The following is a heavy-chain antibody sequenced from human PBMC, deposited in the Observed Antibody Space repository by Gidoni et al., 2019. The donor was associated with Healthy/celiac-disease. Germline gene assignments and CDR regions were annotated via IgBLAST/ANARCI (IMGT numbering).Heavy chain of an antibody. J-gene: IGHJ4*02. V-gene: IGHV3-11*05. Sequence: QVQLVESGGGLVKPGGSLRLYCAASGFTFSYYYMSWIRQAPGKGLEGVSYISSSSSYTNYADSVKGRFTISRDNAKNSLYLQMNSLRAEDTAVYYCARQVGATYGAPERWFDYWGQGTLVTVSS. CDR2: ISSSSSYT. D-gene: IGHD1-26*01. CDR3: ARQVGATYGAPERWFDY. CDR1: GFTFSYYY.